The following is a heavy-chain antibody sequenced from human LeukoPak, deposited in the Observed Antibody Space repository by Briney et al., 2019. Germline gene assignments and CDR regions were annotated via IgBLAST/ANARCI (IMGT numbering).Heavy chain of an antibody. Sequence: PGGSLRLSCATSGFTFSYNWITWVRQAPGKGLEWVANIKQDGSEKYYVDSVKGRFTISRDNAEKSVYLQMNSLRAEDTAVYYCAREPSAAGYSDAFDYWGQGALVTVSS. J-gene: IGHJ4*02. CDR1: GFTFSYNW. CDR3: AREPSAAGYSDAFDY. CDR2: IKQDGSEK. D-gene: IGHD5-18*01. V-gene: IGHV3-7*03.